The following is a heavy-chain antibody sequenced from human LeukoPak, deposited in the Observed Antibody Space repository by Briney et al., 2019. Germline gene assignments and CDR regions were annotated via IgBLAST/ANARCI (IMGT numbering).Heavy chain of an antibody. CDR3: ARDDLAVAGRGRYYYGMDV. V-gene: IGHV1-3*01. D-gene: IGHD6-19*01. J-gene: IGHJ6*02. CDR1: GYTFTSYA. Sequence: GASVKVSCKASGYTFTSYAMHWVRQAPGQRLEWMGWINAGNGNTKYSQKFQGRVTITRDTSASTAYMELSSLRSEDTAVYYCARDDLAVAGRGRYYYGMDVWGQGTTVTVSS. CDR2: INAGNGNT.